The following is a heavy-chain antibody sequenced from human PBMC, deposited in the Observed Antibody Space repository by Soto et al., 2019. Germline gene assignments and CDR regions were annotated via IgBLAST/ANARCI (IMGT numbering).Heavy chain of an antibody. Sequence: EVQLLESGGGLVQPGGSLRLSCAASGFTFSSYAMSWVRQAPGKGLEWVSAISGSGDRTYYADSVKGRFTISRDNSKTTLYLQMNSLRAEDMAVYYCGKDRGSGGSSCYNGWFDPCGQGTLVTVSS. CDR2: ISGSGDRT. J-gene: IGHJ5*02. V-gene: IGHV3-23*01. CDR3: GKDRGSGGSSCYNGWFDP. D-gene: IGHD2-2*02. CDR1: GFTFSSYA.